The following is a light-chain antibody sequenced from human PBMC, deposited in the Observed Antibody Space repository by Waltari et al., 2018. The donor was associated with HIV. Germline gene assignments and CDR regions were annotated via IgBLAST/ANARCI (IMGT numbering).Light chain of an antibody. CDR3: LAWDSSGSEWV. CDR1: DKNIGHEG. J-gene: IGLJ3*02. Sequence: GLTQPPSVSKGLGQTATLACSGNDKNIGHEGASWLQWYRGHPPQVFTYRGGSRPAWFSVGFSTSRSGNTASLTISGLQVEYEAEYYCLAWDSSGSEWVFGGGTKLTVL. CDR2: RGG. V-gene: IGLV10-54*01.